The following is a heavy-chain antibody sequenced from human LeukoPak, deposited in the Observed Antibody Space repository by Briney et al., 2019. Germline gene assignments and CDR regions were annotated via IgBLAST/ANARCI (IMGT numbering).Heavy chain of an antibody. Sequence: PGGSLRLSCAASGFTVSSNYMSWVRQAPGKGLEWVSVIYSGGSTYYADSVKGRFTISRDNAKNSLYLQMNSLRAEDTAVYYCARGGFYAPPLYWGQGTLVTVSS. CDR3: ARGGFYAPPLY. CDR1: GFTVSSNY. CDR2: IYSGGST. D-gene: IGHD1-26*01. V-gene: IGHV3-53*01. J-gene: IGHJ4*02.